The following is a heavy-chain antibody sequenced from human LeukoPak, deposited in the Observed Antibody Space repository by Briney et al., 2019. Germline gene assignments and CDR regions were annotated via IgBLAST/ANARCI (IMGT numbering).Heavy chain of an antibody. D-gene: IGHD2-2*02. V-gene: IGHV4-59*12. CDR3: ARGRVPAAITANWFDP. J-gene: IGHJ5*02. CDR1: GGSISSYY. CDR2: ISVIGSI. Sequence: PSETLSLTCTVSGGSISSYYWSWIRQPPGKGLEWIAYISVIGSINYNPSLKSRVTISLDTSKNQFSLKLSSVTAADTAVYYCARGRVPAAITANWFDPWGQGTLVTVSS.